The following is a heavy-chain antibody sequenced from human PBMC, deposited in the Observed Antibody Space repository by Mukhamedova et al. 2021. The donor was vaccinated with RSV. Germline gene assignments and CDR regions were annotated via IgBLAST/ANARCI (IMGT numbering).Heavy chain of an antibody. CDR3: ARGPTRGYYFDY. CDR2: GGST. D-gene: IGHD3-22*01. V-gene: IGHV4-39*07. J-gene: IGHJ4*02. Sequence: GGSTYYNPSLKSRVTISVDTSKNQFSLKLSSVTAADTAVYYSARGPTRGYYFDYWGQGTLVTVSS.